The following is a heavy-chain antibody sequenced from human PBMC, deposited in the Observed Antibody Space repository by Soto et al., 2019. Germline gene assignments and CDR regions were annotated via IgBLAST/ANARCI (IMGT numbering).Heavy chain of an antibody. CDR2: TTYDGGIT. J-gene: IGHJ6*02. D-gene: IGHD1-1*01. CDR3: AGALENPYFYYGLHV. CDR1: GFSVSSYG. V-gene: IGHV3-30*03. Sequence: QGQLVESGGGVVQPGRSLRLSCAASGFSVSSYGMEWVRLAPGKGLEWVAATTYDGGITHYVDSVKGRFTISRDNSKKTLYLKMNSLRVEDTATYYCAGALENPYFYYGLHVLGQGTTVTVSS.